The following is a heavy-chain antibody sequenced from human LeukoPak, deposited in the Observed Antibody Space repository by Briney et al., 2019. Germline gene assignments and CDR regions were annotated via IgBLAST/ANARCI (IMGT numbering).Heavy chain of an antibody. Sequence: SETLSLTCAVYGGSFSGYYWSWIRQPPGKGLEWIGEINHSGSTNYNPSLKSRVTISVDTSKNQFSLKLSSVTAADTAVYYCARVGSYYDSSGYIDYWGQGTLVTVSS. J-gene: IGHJ4*02. V-gene: IGHV4-34*01. CDR1: GGSFSGYY. D-gene: IGHD3-22*01. CDR2: INHSGST. CDR3: ARVGSYYDSSGYIDY.